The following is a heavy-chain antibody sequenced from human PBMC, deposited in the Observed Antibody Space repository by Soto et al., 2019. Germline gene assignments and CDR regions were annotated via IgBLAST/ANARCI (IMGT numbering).Heavy chain of an antibody. J-gene: IGHJ6*02. D-gene: IGHD3-10*01. Sequence: GGSLRLSCAASGFTFSSYAMSWVRQAPGKGLEWVSAISGSGGSTYYADSVKGRLTISRDNSKNTLYLQMNSLRAEDTAVYYCAKVLTDIGGSGSWWGGYYYYGMDVWGQGTTVTVSS. CDR3: AKVLTDIGGSGSWWGGYYYYGMDV. V-gene: IGHV3-23*01. CDR1: GFTFSSYA. CDR2: ISGSGGST.